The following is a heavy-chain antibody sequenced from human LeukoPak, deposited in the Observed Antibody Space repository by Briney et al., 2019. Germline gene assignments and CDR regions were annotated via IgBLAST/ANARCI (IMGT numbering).Heavy chain of an antibody. Sequence: ASVKVSCKASGYTFTSYGISWVRQAPGQGLEWMGWISAYNGNTNYAQKLQGRVTMTTDTSTSTAYMELRSLRSDDTAVYYCARDYGVNYYYYYGMDVWGQGTTATVSS. CDR3: ARDYGVNYYYYYGMDV. V-gene: IGHV1-18*01. J-gene: IGHJ6*02. CDR1: GYTFTSYG. D-gene: IGHD4-17*01. CDR2: ISAYNGNT.